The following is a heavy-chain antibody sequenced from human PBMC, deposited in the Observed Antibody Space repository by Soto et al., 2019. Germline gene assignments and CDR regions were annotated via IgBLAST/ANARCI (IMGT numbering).Heavy chain of an antibody. CDR2: INPNSGGT. Sequence: ASVKVSCKASGYTFTGYYMHWVRQAPGRGLEWMGWINPNSGGTNYAQKFQGWVTMTRDTSISTAYMELSRLRSDDTAVYYCARGGSLWWGELSAYYYGMDVWGQGTTVTVSS. CDR3: ARGGSLWWGELSAYYYGMDV. D-gene: IGHD3-10*01. J-gene: IGHJ6*02. V-gene: IGHV1-2*04. CDR1: GYTFTGYY.